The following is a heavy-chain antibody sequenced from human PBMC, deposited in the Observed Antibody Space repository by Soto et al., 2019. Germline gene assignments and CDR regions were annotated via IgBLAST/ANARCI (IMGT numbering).Heavy chain of an antibody. J-gene: IGHJ5*02. Sequence: SETLSLTCNVSGGSIDRSNYYWDWLRQPPGKGLEWIGTTYYNGNAYYNPSLKSRVSMSVDTSKNQFSLKLSSVTAADTAVYYCAREQDYDILTGPHNWFDPWGQGTLVTVSS. CDR3: AREQDYDILTGPHNWFDP. D-gene: IGHD3-9*01. V-gene: IGHV4-39*07. CDR2: TYYNGNA. CDR1: GGSIDRSNYY.